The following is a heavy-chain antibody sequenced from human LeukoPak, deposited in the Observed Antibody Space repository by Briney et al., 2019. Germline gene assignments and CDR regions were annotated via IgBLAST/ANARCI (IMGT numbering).Heavy chain of an antibody. CDR1: GFTVSSNY. CDR3: ARVPVGYQGYSSAWYTDY. Sequence: GGSLRLSCAASGFTVSSNYMSWVRQAPGKGLEYVSSIISSSSRIFYADSVRGRFTISRDNAKNSLYLQMNSLRAEDTAVYYCARVPVGYQGYSSAWYTDYWGQGTLVSVSS. D-gene: IGHD6-19*01. V-gene: IGHV3-21*01. CDR2: IISSSSRI. J-gene: IGHJ4*02.